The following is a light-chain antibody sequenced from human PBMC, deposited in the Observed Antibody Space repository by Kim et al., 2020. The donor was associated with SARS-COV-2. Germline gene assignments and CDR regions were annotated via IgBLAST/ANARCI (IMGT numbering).Light chain of an antibody. CDR2: WAS. Sequence: DIVMTQSPDSLAVSLGERATINCKSSRSVLYNSDNKNYLAWYQQKPGQPPKLLIYWASTRESGVPDRFSGSGSGTDFTLTISSLQAADVAVYYCHQYYNSPYTFGQGTKLEI. V-gene: IGKV4-1*01. CDR3: HQYYNSPYT. J-gene: IGKJ2*01. CDR1: RSVLYNSDNKNY.